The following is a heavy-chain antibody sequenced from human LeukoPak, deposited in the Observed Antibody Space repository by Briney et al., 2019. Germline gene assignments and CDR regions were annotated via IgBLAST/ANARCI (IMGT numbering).Heavy chain of an antibody. D-gene: IGHD2-2*02. CDR3: ARYHCSTATCYNFDY. J-gene: IGHJ4*02. CDR2: ILYTGST. CDR1: GGSISGYY. V-gene: IGHV4-59*03. Sequence: SETLSLTCTVSGGSISGYYWSGIRQPPGKGLEWIGYILYTGSTNHNPSLKSRVTISVDTSKNQFSLNLSSVTAADTAVYYCARYHCSTATCYNFDYWGQGILVTVSS.